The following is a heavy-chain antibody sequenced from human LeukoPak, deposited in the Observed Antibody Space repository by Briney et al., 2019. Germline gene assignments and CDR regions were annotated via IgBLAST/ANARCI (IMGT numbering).Heavy chain of an antibody. CDR1: GFTVTNAW. D-gene: IGHD6-13*01. V-gene: IGHV3-15*01. J-gene: IGHJ4*02. CDR2: IKSKTDGGTT. CDR3: TTETGYSTSWYAYYFDY. Sequence: PGGSLRLSCAASGFTVTNAWMSWVRQAPGKGLEWVGRIKSKTDGGTTDYATPVKGGFTISRDDSRNTLYLEMNSLKTEDTAVYYCTTETGYSTSWYAYYFDYWGQGTLVTVSS.